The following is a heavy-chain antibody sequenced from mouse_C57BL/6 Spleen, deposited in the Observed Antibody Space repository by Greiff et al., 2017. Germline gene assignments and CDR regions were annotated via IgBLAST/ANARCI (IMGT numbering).Heavy chain of an antibody. V-gene: IGHV1-81*01. CDR2: IYPRSGNT. CDR3: ARNMVTKGGFAY. D-gene: IGHD2-2*01. Sequence: VKLMESGAELARPGASVKLSCKASGYTFTSYGISWVKQRTGQGLEWIGEIYPRSGNTYYNEKFKGKATLTADKSSSTAYMELRSLTSEDSAVYFCARNMVTKGGFAYWGQGTLVTVSA. CDR1: GYTFTSYG. J-gene: IGHJ3*01.